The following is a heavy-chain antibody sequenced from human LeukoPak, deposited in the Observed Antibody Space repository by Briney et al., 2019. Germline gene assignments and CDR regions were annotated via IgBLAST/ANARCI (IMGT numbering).Heavy chain of an antibody. CDR2: ISSSGGNT. D-gene: IGHD1-26*01. V-gene: IGHV3-23*01. Sequence: GGSLRLSCAASGFTFSSYAMGWVRQAPGKGLEWVSAISSSGGNTYYADSVKGRFTISRDNSKNTLYLQMNSLRAEDTAVYYCAKGGSDYDDHGYSFDYWGQGALVTVSS. CDR3: AKGGSDYDDHGYSFDY. CDR1: GFTFSSYA. J-gene: IGHJ4*02.